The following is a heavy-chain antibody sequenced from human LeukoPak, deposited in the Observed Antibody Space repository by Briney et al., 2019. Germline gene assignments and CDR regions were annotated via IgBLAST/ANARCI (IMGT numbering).Heavy chain of an antibody. CDR3: ARVGYSGALIGAFDI. D-gene: IGHD1-26*01. J-gene: IGHJ3*02. V-gene: IGHV4-38-2*01. CDR2: IYHSGST. CDR1: GFTFSSYE. Sequence: GSLRLSCAASGFTFSSYEMNWVRQAPGKGLEGIGSIYHSGSTYFNPSLKSRITISVDTSKNQFSLKLNSVTAADTAVYSCARVGYSGALIGAFDIWGQGTMVAVSS.